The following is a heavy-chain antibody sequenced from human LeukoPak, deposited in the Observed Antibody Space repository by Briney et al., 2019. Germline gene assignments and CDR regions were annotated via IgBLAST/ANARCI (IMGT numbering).Heavy chain of an antibody. V-gene: IGHV3-21*01. Sequence: PGGSLRLSCAASGFTFSNYYMNWVRQAPGKGLEWVSSISSSSSYIYYADSVKGRFTISRDHAKNSLYLQMNSLRAEDTAVYYCAAIRYCSSTSCYLPWGQGTLVTVSS. CDR2: ISSSSSYI. J-gene: IGHJ5*02. D-gene: IGHD2-2*01. CDR1: GFTFSNYY. CDR3: AAIRYCSSTSCYLP.